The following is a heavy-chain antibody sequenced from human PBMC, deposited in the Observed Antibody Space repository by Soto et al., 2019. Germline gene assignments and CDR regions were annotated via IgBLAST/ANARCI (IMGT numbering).Heavy chain of an antibody. Sequence: ASVKVSCQASGYTFTGYYMHWVRQAPGQGLEWMGWINPNSGGTNYAQKFQGRVTMTRDTSISTAYMELSRLRSDDTAVYYCARDPSITMVRSNDYWGQGTLVTVS. CDR1: GYTFTGYY. J-gene: IGHJ4*02. CDR3: ARDPSITMVRSNDY. V-gene: IGHV1-2*02. D-gene: IGHD3-10*01. CDR2: INPNSGGT.